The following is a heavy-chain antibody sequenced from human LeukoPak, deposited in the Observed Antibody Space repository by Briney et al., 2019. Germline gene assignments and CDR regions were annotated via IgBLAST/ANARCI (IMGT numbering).Heavy chain of an antibody. CDR1: GFTSSNYW. D-gene: IGHD6-6*01. V-gene: IGHV3-7*03. J-gene: IGHJ5*02. Sequence: GGSLRLSCAASGFTSSNYWMTWVRQAPGKGLEWVANINRDGSERYYVDSVKGRFTISRDNAKNSLYLQMDSLRAEDTAVYYCARDGPYSTSSTHPPWGQGTLVTVSS. CDR3: ARDGPYSTSSTHPP. CDR2: INRDGSER.